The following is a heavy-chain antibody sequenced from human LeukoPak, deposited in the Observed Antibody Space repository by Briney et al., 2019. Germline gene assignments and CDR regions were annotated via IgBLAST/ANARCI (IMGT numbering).Heavy chain of an antibody. CDR3: GRDLFMIVVPGQNVLDY. D-gene: IGHD3-22*01. Sequence: GRSLRLSCAASGFTFSTYGMHWVRQAPGKGLEWVAVIWYDGSNKYYADSVKGRFTISRDNSKNTLYLQMNGLRAEDTAVYYCGRDLFMIVVPGQNVLDYWGQGTLVTVSS. J-gene: IGHJ4*02. CDR1: GFTFSTYG. V-gene: IGHV3-33*01. CDR2: IWYDGSNK.